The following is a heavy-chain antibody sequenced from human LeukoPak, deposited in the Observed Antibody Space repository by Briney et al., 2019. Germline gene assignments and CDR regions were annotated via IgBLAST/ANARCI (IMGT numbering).Heavy chain of an antibody. V-gene: IGHV3-30*02. Sequence: GGSLRLSCAASGFTFSSYGMHWVRQAPGKGLEWVAFILYDGTNEYYADSVKGRFTFSRDNSKNTLYLQMSSLRVEDTAVYYCAKGSGYYYDYWDQGTLVIVSS. CDR1: GFTFSSYG. CDR2: ILYDGTNE. CDR3: AKGSGYYYDY. J-gene: IGHJ4*02. D-gene: IGHD6-19*01.